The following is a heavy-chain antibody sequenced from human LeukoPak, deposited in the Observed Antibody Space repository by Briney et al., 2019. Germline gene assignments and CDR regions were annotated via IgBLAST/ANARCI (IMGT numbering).Heavy chain of an antibody. Sequence: SQTLSLTRTVSGGSISSGGYYWSWIRQHPGKGLEWIGYIYYSGSTYYNPSLKSRVTISVDTSKNQFSLKLSSVTAADTAVYYCARLVVPAAARFDYWGQGTLVTVSS. D-gene: IGHD2-2*01. V-gene: IGHV4-31*03. CDR3: ARLVVPAAARFDY. CDR2: IYYSGST. CDR1: GGSISSGGYY. J-gene: IGHJ4*02.